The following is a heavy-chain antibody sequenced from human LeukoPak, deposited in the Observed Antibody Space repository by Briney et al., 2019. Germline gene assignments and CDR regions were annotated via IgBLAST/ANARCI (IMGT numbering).Heavy chain of an antibody. Sequence: GGSLRLSCAASGFTVSSNYMSWVRQAPGKGLEWVSVIYSGGSTYYADSVKGRFTISRDNSKNTLYLQMNSPRAEDTAVYYCARGSEPIAAFDIWGQGTMVTVSS. D-gene: IGHD2-21*01. CDR1: GFTVSSNY. CDR3: ARGSEPIAAFDI. CDR2: IYSGGST. J-gene: IGHJ3*02. V-gene: IGHV3-53*01.